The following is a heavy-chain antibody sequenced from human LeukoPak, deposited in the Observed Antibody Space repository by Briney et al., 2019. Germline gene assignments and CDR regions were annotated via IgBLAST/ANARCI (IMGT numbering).Heavy chain of an antibody. CDR3: AKQAYDSPRTDFDY. V-gene: IGHV3-23*01. CDR1: GLTFSRYA. Sequence: GGSLRLSCVASGLTFSRYAMSWVRQAPGKGLEWVSGVSTSGGSTYYADSVKGRFTISRDNSKNTLHLQMNSLRAEDTAIYYCAKQAYDSPRTDFDYWGQGTLVTVSS. CDR2: VSTSGGST. D-gene: IGHD3-22*01. J-gene: IGHJ4*02.